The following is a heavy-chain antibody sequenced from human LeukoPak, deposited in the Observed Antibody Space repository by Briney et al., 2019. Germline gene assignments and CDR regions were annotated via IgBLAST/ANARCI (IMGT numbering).Heavy chain of an antibody. V-gene: IGHV3-48*01. CDR3: ARDLGYCSSTSCPGGY. J-gene: IGHJ4*02. D-gene: IGHD2-2*01. Sequence: GGSLRLSCAASGFTFSSYSMNWVRQAPGKGLEGVSYISSSSTIYYADSVKGRFTISRDNAKNSLYLQMNSLRAEDTAVYYCARDLGYCSSTSCPGGYWGQGTLVTVSS. CDR2: ISSSSTI. CDR1: GFTFSSYS.